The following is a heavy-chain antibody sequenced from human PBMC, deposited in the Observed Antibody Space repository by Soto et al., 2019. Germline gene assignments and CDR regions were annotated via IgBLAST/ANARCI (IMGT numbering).Heavy chain of an antibody. V-gene: IGHV1-24*01. D-gene: IGHD3-10*01. CDR2: FDPEDGET. Sequence: ASVKVSFKVSGYTLTELSMHWVRRAPGKGLEWMGGFDPEDGETIYAQKFQGRVTMTEDTSTDTAYMELSSLRSEDTAVYYCATDTSTMVRGFFLDYPWGQGTLVTVSS. CDR3: ATDTSTMVRGFFLDYP. J-gene: IGHJ5*02. CDR1: GYTLTELS.